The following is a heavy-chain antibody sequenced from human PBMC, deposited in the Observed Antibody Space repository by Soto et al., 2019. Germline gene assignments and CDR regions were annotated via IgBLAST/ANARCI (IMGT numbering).Heavy chain of an antibody. CDR1: GFTFSSYA. CDR2: ISGSGGST. V-gene: IGHV3-23*01. D-gene: IGHD3-22*01. Sequence: PGGSLRLSCAASGFTFSSYAMSWVRQAPGKGLEWVSAISGSGGSTYYTDSMKGRFTISRDNSKNTLYLQMNSLRAEDTAVYYCAKDQGIVVVVGSFDYWGQGTLVTVSS. J-gene: IGHJ4*02. CDR3: AKDQGIVVVVGSFDY.